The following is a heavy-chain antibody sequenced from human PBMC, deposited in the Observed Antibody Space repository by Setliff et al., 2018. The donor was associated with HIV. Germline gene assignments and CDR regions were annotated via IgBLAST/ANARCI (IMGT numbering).Heavy chain of an antibody. CDR2: FSYNGGR. V-gene: IGHV4-39*01. CDR3: VKHVDSDFSGDPDWFDP. D-gene: IGHD2-15*01. J-gene: IGHJ5*02. CDR1: GDFVSTRNSF. Sequence: LSLTCTVSGDFVSTRNSFWGWIRQPPGKGLEWIGSFSYNGGRRYTPSLKSRVTISADMSKNQFSLNLNSVTAAGTAVYYCVKHVDSDFSGDPDWFDPWGQGIPVTVSS.